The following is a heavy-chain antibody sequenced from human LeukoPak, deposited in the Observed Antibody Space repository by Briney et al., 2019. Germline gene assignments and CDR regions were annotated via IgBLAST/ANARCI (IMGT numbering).Heavy chain of an antibody. CDR1: GDSISLYH. J-gene: IGHJ4*02. V-gene: IGHV4-4*07. CDR2: IYISGTT. D-gene: IGHD6-19*01. Sequence: SETLSLTCTVSGDSISLYHWSWIRQPAGKGLEWIGRIYISGTTNYNPSLKSRVTISVDKSKNQFSLKLNSVTAADTAVYYCARDGSPYSSGWIDYWGQGTLVTVSS. CDR3: ARDGSPYSSGWIDY.